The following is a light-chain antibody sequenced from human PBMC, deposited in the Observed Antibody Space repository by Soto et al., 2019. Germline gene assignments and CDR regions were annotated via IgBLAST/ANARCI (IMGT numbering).Light chain of an antibody. Sequence: DIQMTQSPSTLSASVGDRVTITCRASQSISKWLAWYQQKPGKAPKLLIYDASTLKSGVPSRFSGSGSGTEFTLTIRSLQPDDFANYYCQQYNGLYTFGQGTKVEIK. V-gene: IGKV1-5*01. CDR1: QSISKW. CDR2: DAS. J-gene: IGKJ2*01. CDR3: QQYNGLYT.